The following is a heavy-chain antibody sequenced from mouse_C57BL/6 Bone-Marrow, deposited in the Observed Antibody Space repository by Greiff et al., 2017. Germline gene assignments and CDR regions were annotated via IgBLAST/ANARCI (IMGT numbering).Heavy chain of an antibody. Sequence: EVQLQESGGGLVQPGGSMKLSCVASGFTFSNYWMNWVRQSPEKGLEWVAQIRLKSDNYATHYAESVKGRFTISRDDSKSSVYLQMNNLRAEDTGIYYCTGPDYDRFAYWGQGTLVTVSA. CDR3: TGPDYDRFAY. V-gene: IGHV6-3*01. CDR2: IRLKSDNYAT. CDR1: GFTFSNYW. J-gene: IGHJ3*01. D-gene: IGHD2-4*01.